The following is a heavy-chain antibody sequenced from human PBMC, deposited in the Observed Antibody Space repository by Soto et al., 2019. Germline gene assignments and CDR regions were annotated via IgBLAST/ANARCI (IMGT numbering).Heavy chain of an antibody. CDR2: IYQSGST. CDR1: GGSISSGGYS. CDR3: ATGSLGSRSWYDY. V-gene: IGHV4-30-2*01. Sequence: SETLSLTCAVSGGSISSGGYSWSWIRQPPGKGLEWIGYIYQSGSTHYNSSLNSRVTISVDRSKNQFSLKLTSVTAADTAVYYCATGSLGSRSWYDYWGQGTLVTVSS. D-gene: IGHD6-13*01. J-gene: IGHJ4*02.